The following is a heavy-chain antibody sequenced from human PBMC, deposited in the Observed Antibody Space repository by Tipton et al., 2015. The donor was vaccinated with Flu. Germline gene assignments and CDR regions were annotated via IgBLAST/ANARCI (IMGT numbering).Heavy chain of an antibody. CDR3: ARDPGSRMFDP. D-gene: IGHD6-13*01. V-gene: IGHV4-59*11. CDR1: GVSINDHY. Sequence: TLSLTCAVSGVSINDHYWSWIRQPSGKGLEWIGSIYFSGNTYYNPSLKSRVTISVDTSKNQFSLKVSSVTAADTAVYYCARDPGSRMFDPWGQGTLVTVSS. CDR2: IYFSGNT. J-gene: IGHJ5*02.